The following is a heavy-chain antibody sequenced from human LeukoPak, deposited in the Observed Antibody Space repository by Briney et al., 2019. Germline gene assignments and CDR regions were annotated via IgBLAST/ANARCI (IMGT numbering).Heavy chain of an antibody. CDR1: GFTFSSYA. J-gene: IGHJ4*02. Sequence: GRSLRLSCAASGFTFSSYAMHWVRQAPGKGLEWVAVISYDGSNKYYADSVKGRFTISRDNSKNTLYLQMNSLRAEDTAVYYRARGRRLVTHRNVYLDYWGQGTLVTVSS. CDR3: ARGRRLVTHRNVYLDY. CDR2: ISYDGSNK. D-gene: IGHD4-17*01. V-gene: IGHV3-30*04.